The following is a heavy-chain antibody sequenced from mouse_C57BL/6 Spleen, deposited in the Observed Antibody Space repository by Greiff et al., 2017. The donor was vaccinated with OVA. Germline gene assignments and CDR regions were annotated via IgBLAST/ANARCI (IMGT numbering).Heavy chain of an antibody. CDR1: GYTFTSYW. CDR3: ARFHYGSAWFAY. J-gene: IGHJ3*01. CDR2: IDPSDSYT. V-gene: IGHV1-69*01. Sequence: VQLQQPGAELVMPGASVKLSCKASGYTFTSYWMHWVKQRPGQGLEWIGEIDPSDSYTNYNQKFKGKSTLTVDKSSSTAYMQLSSLTSEDSAVYYCARFHYGSAWFAYWGQGTLVTVSA. D-gene: IGHD1-1*01.